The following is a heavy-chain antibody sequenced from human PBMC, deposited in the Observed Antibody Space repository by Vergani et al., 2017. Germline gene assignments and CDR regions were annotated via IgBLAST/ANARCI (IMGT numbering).Heavy chain of an antibody. V-gene: IGHV3-33*01. CDR2: IWYDGSNK. D-gene: IGHD3-9*01. CDR3: ARGDYDILTCTKY. J-gene: IGHJ4*02. Sequence: QVQLVESGGGVVQPGGSLRLFCAASGFTFSSYGMHWVRQAPGKGLEWVALIWYDGSNKYYADSVKGRFTISRDNSKNTLHLQMNSLRAEDTAVYYCARGDYDILTCTKYWGQGTLVTVSS. CDR1: GFTFSSYG.